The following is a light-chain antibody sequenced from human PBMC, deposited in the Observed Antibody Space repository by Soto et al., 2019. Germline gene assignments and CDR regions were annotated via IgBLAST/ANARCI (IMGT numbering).Light chain of an antibody. CDR3: FSFTTTGTHV. Sequence: QSVLTQPASLSGSPGRSITISCTGTSSDIGAYDYVSWFQQHPGKAPKLMISEVNNRPSGVSNRFSGSKSGNTAYLTISWLQVEDEAEYFCFSFTTTGTHVFGAGTKVTVL. CDR1: SSDIGAYDY. CDR2: EVN. V-gene: IGLV2-14*01. J-gene: IGLJ1*01.